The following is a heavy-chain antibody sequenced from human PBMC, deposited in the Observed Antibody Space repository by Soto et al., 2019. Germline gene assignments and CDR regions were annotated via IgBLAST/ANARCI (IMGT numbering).Heavy chain of an antibody. Sequence: SETLSLTCTVSGGSISSSSYYWGWIRQPPGKGLEWIGSIYYSGSTYYNPSLKSRVTISVDTSKNQFSLKLSSVTAADTAVYYCASHKYYYDSSGYPQPNWFDPWGQGTLVTVSS. V-gene: IGHV4-39*01. CDR2: IYYSGST. J-gene: IGHJ5*02. D-gene: IGHD3-22*01. CDR3: ASHKYYYDSSGYPQPNWFDP. CDR1: GGSISSSSYY.